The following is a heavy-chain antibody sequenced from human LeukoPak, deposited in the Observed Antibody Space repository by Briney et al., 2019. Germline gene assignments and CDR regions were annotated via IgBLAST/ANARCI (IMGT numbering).Heavy chain of an antibody. V-gene: IGHV4-39*07. J-gene: IGHJ4*02. D-gene: IGHD3-10*01. Sequence: PSETLSLTCIVSGGSISSTSYFWGWVRQPPGRGLEWVGNIYYSGNTYYNPSLKSRVAISVDTSKNQFSLKLSSVTAADTAVYYCARESYYGSGSQAHWGQGTLVTVSS. CDR1: GGSISSTSYF. CDR3: ARESYYGSGSQAH. CDR2: IYYSGNT.